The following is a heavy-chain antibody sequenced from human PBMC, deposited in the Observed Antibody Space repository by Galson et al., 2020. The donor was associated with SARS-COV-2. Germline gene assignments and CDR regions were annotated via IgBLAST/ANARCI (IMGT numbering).Heavy chain of an antibody. CDR2: IYYSGST. J-gene: IGHJ2*01. CDR3: ARAYGDRGVWYFDL. Sequence: SETLSLTCTVSGGSISSGGYYWSWIRQHTGKGLEWSGYIYYSGSTYYNPSLKSRVTISVDTSKNQFSLKLSSVTAADTAVYFCARAYGDRGVWYFDLWGRGTLVTVSS. V-gene: IGHV4-31*03. D-gene: IGHD4-17*01. CDR1: GGSISSGGYY.